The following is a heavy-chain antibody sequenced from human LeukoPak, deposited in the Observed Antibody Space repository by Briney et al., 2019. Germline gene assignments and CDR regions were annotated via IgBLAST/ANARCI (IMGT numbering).Heavy chain of an antibody. V-gene: IGHV3-7*03. D-gene: IGHD6-13*01. J-gene: IGHJ4*02. Sequence: GGSLRLSCAASGFTFSSYWMSWVRQAPGEGLEWVAKINQDGTEKAYVDSVRGRFTIPRDNAKNSLFLRMNSLRAEDTAVYYCARGPLIAAAGTWWGQGTLVTVSS. CDR3: ARGPLIAAAGTW. CDR2: INQDGTEK. CDR1: GFTFSSYW.